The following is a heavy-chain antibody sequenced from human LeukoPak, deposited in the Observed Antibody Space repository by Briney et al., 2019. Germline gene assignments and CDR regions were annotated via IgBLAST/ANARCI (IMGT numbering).Heavy chain of an antibody. Sequence: GGSLSLSCAASGFTFSSYAMSWVRQAPGKGLEWVSAISGSGGSTYYADSVKGRFTISRDNSKNTLYLQMNSLRAEDTAVYYCAKDPARTYYFDYWGQGTLVTISS. D-gene: IGHD6-6*01. CDR2: ISGSGGST. CDR3: AKDPARTYYFDY. CDR1: GFTFSSYA. V-gene: IGHV3-23*01. J-gene: IGHJ4*02.